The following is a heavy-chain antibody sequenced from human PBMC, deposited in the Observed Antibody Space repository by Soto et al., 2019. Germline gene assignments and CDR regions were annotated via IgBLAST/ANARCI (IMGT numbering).Heavy chain of an antibody. J-gene: IGHJ4*02. CDR1: GYTFTSYE. CDR3: ASGELLWFGELLR. V-gene: IGHV1-8*01. Sequence: QVQLVQSGAEVKKPGASVKVSCKASGYTFTSYEINWVRQATGQGLEWMGWMNPNSGDTGYAQKFQGRVTMTRNNSISTDYMELSRLRSEDTAVYYCASGELLWFGELLRWGQGTLVTVSS. D-gene: IGHD3-10*01. CDR2: MNPNSGDT.